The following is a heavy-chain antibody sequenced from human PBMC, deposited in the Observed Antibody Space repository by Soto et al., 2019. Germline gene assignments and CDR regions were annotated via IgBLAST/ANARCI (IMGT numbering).Heavy chain of an antibody. V-gene: IGHV3-33*01. CDR1: GFSFSTYG. Sequence: GSLRLSCAASGFSFSTYGMHWVRQAPGKGLEWVAVIWSDGGNKYYADSVKGRFTISRDNSKNMLYLQMNGLRAEDTAIYYCASRSPALDYWGQGTLVTVSS. D-gene: IGHD2-2*01. CDR3: ASRSPALDY. CDR2: IWSDGGNK. J-gene: IGHJ4*02.